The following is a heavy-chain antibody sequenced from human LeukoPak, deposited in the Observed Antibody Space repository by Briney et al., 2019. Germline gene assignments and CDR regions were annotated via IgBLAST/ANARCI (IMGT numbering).Heavy chain of an antibody. CDR2: ISGSGGGT. V-gene: IGHV3-23*01. CDR3: ARESVEMATISPFDY. Sequence: GGSLRLSCAASGFTFSSYAMSWVRQTPEKGLEWVATISGSGGGTYYADSVKGRFTISRDNSKNTLYLQMNSLRAEDTAVYYCARESVEMATISPFDYWGQGTLVTVSS. J-gene: IGHJ4*02. CDR1: GFTFSSYA. D-gene: IGHD5-24*01.